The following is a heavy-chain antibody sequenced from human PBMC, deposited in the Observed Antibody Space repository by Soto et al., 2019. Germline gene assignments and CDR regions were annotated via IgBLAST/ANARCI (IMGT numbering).Heavy chain of an antibody. CDR1: GYTFTSYY. V-gene: IGHV1-46*01. Sequence: QVQLAQSGAEVKKPGASVKVSCKASGYTFTSYYMHWVRQAPGQGLEWMGIINPSGGSTSYAQKFQRKVTMTRDTSTSTVYMELSSLRSEDTAVYYCARDLVGATIISYYSYGMDVWGQGTTVTVSS. CDR3: ARDLVGATIISYYSYGMDV. J-gene: IGHJ6*02. D-gene: IGHD1-26*01. CDR2: INPSGGST.